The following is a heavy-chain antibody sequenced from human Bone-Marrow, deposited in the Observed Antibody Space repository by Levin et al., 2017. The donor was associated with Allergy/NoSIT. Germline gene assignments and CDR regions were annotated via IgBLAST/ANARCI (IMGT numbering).Heavy chain of an antibody. CDR1: GFTFSSYA. Sequence: GGSLRLSCAASGFTFSSYAMHWVRQAPGKGLEYVSSISSNGGSTNYANSVKGRFTISRDNSKNTLYLQMGSLRAEDMAVYYCASLAVGYCSGGSCPWRDDFDIWGQGTMVTVSS. D-gene: IGHD2-15*01. J-gene: IGHJ3*02. V-gene: IGHV3-64*01. CDR3: ASLAVGYCSGGSCPWRDDFDI. CDR2: ISSNGGST.